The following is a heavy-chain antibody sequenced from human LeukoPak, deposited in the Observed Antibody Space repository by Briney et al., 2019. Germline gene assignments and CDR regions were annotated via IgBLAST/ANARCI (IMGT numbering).Heavy chain of an antibody. Sequence: SETLSLTCAVYGGSFSGYYWSWIRQPPGKGLEWIGEIYHSGSTNYNPSLKSRVTISVDKSKNQFSLKLSSVTAADTAVYYCARGGYSGSYTAFDIWGQGTMVTVSS. J-gene: IGHJ3*02. V-gene: IGHV4-34*01. D-gene: IGHD1-26*01. CDR2: IYHSGST. CDR1: GGSFSGYY. CDR3: ARGGYSGSYTAFDI.